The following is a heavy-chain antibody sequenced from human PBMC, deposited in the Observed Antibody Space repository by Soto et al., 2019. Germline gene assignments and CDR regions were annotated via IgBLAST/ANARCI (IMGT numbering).Heavy chain of an antibody. CDR1: GYSFTSYW. J-gene: IGHJ4*02. CDR2: IYPGDSDT. V-gene: IGHV5-51*01. D-gene: IGHD3-22*01. CDR3: ARLPLTDYYDSSGYFDY. Sequence: GESLKISCKGSGYSFTSYWIGWVRQMPGKGLEWMGIIYPGDSDTRYSPSFQGQVTISADKSISTAYLQWSSLKASDTAMYYCARLPLTDYYDSSGYFDYWGLGTLVTVSS.